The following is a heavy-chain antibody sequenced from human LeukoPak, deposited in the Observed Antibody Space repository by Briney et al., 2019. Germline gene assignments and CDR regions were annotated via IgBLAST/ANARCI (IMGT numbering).Heavy chain of an antibody. Sequence: PGGSLRLSCAASGFTFSSYAMSWVRRAPGKGLEWVSAISGSGGSTYYADSVKGRFTISRDNYKNTLYLQMNSLRAEDTAVYYCAKDLTGGTVVVPADPWGQGTLVTVSS. D-gene: IGHD2-2*01. CDR3: AKDLTGGTVVVPADP. CDR1: GFTFSSYA. J-gene: IGHJ5*02. V-gene: IGHV3-23*01. CDR2: ISGSGGST.